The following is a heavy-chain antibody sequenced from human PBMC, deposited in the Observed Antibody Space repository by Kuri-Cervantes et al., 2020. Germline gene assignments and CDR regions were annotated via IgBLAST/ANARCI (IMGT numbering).Heavy chain of an antibody. V-gene: IGHV3-21*04. D-gene: IGHD7-27*01. Sequence: GESLKISCAASGFMFSGYSMNWVRQAPGKGLEWVLSISSGSSYIYYGDSVKGRFTISRDNSKNTLYLQMNSLRAEDTAVYYCAREVPRELGWDYWGQGTLVTVSS. CDR2: ISSGSSYI. CDR3: AREVPRELGWDY. CDR1: GFMFSGYS. J-gene: IGHJ4*02.